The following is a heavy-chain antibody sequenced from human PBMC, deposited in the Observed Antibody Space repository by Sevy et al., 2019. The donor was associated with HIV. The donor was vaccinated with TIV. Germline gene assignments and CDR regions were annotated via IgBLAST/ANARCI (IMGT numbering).Heavy chain of an antibody. D-gene: IGHD1-26*01. Sequence: GGSLRLSCAASGFTFSSYVMHWVRQSPGKGLDWVALISHDGINEYYADSVKGRFTISRDNSKNTVYLEMNSLRNEDTAIYFCANAYSGSYSHSYLYALDVWGQGTTVTVS. J-gene: IGHJ6*02. V-gene: IGHV3-30*18. CDR1: GFTFSSYV. CDR2: ISHDGINE. CDR3: ANAYSGSYSHSYLYALDV.